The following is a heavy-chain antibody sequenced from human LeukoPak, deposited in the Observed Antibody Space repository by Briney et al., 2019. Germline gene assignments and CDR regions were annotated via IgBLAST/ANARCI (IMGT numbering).Heavy chain of an antibody. CDR1: GFTFSSNS. D-gene: IGHD1-26*01. V-gene: IGHV3-21*01. J-gene: IGHJ4*02. CDR3: ARGTLVGATSY. Sequence: PGGSLRLSCAASGFTFSSNSINWVRQAPGKGLEWVSSISNSGSLIYYADSVKGRFTISRDNAKNSLYLQMNSLRAEDTAVYYCARGTLVGATSYWGQGTLVTVSS. CDR2: ISNSGSLI.